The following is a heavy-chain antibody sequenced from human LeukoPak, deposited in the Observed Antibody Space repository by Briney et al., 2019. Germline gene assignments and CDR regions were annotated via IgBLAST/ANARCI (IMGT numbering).Heavy chain of an antibody. J-gene: IGHJ4*02. CDR3: ARQQQLLFDY. D-gene: IGHD6-13*01. CDR2: IYYSGST. CDR1: GGSISSSSYY. V-gene: IGHV4-39*01. Sequence: SETLSLTCTVSGGSISSSSYYWGWIRQPPGKGLEWIGSIYYSGSTYYNPSFKSRVTISVDTSKNQFSLKLSSVTAADTAVYYCARQQQLLFDYWGQGTLVTVSS.